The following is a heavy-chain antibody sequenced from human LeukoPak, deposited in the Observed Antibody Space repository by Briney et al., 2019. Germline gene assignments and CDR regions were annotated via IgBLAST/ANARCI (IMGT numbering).Heavy chain of an antibody. D-gene: IGHD4-11*01. CDR1: GFTFSSYA. J-gene: IGHJ4*02. V-gene: IGHV3-30-3*01. CDR2: ISYDGSDK. CDR3: ASMTTRDY. Sequence: GVSLRLSCAASGFTFSSYAMHWVRQAPGKGLEWVAVISYDGSDKYYADSVKGRFTISRDNSKNTLYLQMNSLRAEDTAVYYCASMTTRDYWGQGTLVTVSS.